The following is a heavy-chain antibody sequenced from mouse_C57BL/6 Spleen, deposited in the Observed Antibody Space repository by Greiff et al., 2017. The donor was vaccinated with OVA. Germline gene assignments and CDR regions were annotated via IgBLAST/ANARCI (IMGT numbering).Heavy chain of an antibody. V-gene: IGHV1-69*01. CDR1: GYTFTSYW. CDR2: IDPSDSYT. Sequence: QVQLQQPGAELVMPGASVKLSCKASGYTFTSYWMHWVKQRPGQGLEWIGEIDPSDSYTNYNQKFKGKSTLTVDKSSRTAYMELRSLTSEDSAVYYCTRGGFDYWGQGTTLTVSS. J-gene: IGHJ2*01. CDR3: TRGGFDY.